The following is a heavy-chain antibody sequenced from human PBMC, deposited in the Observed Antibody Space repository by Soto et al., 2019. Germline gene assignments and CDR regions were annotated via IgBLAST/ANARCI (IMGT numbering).Heavy chain of an antibody. CDR1: SGSISSSNW. Sequence: SETLSLTCAVSSGSISSSNWWSWVRQPPGKGLEWIGEIYHSGSTNYNPSLKSRVTISVDKSKNQFSLKLSSVTAADTAVYYCARGRATVTTGAEYFQHWGQGTLVTVSS. CDR2: IYHSGST. J-gene: IGHJ1*01. V-gene: IGHV4-4*02. CDR3: ARGRATVTTGAEYFQH. D-gene: IGHD4-17*01.